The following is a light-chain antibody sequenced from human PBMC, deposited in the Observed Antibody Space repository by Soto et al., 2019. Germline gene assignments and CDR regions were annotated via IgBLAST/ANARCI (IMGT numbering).Light chain of an antibody. J-gene: IGKJ1*01. V-gene: IGKV1-5*03. CDR3: QQYNSYSRT. CDR2: LAS. Sequence: DIQMTQSPSTRSASVGDRVTITCRASQSISNWLAWYQQKPGKAPKLLIYLASSLESGVPSRFSGSGSGTEFTLTISSLQPDDFATYYCQQYNSYSRTFGQGTKVEVK. CDR1: QSISNW.